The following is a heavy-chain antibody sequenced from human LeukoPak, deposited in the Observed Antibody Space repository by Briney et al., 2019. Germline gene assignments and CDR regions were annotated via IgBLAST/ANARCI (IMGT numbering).Heavy chain of an antibody. CDR3: ASAHITMARGYYFDY. CDR1: GSTLTEIS. V-gene: IGHV1-24*01. Sequence: ASVKVTCKVSGSTLTEISIHWVRQAPGGGLEWMGGFDPEDDDTIYARKFQGRVTMTEDKSTDTAHMELSSLRSEDAAVYYCASAHITMARGYYFDYWGQGTLVTVSS. CDR2: FDPEDDDT. D-gene: IGHD3-10*01. J-gene: IGHJ4*02.